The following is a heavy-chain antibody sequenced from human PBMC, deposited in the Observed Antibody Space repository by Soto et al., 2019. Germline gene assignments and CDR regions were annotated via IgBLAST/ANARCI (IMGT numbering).Heavy chain of an antibody. J-gene: IGHJ4*02. V-gene: IGHV4-30-2*01. CDR1: GDSISSGGYS. CDR3: ARGDTVITPFDY. CDR2: IYHSGST. D-gene: IGHD5-18*01. Sequence: SDNLSHTFAVSGDSISSGGYSWCWFWQPPGKGLEWIGFIYHSGSTYYNPSLKSRVTISVDRSKNQFSLKLTSVTAADTAIYYCARGDTVITPFDYWGQGTLVTVSS.